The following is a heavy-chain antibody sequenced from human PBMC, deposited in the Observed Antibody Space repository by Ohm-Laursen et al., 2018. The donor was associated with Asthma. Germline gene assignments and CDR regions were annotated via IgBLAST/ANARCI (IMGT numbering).Heavy chain of an antibody. J-gene: IGHJ3*02. D-gene: IGHD3-22*01. CDR1: GGTFSSYA. CDR2: IIPIFGTA. V-gene: IGHV1-69*13. Sequence: GATVKISCKASGGTFSSYATSWVRQAPGQGLEWMGGIIPIFGTANYAQKFQGRVTITADESTSTAYMELSSLRSEDTAVYYCARERFNYYDSSGYYYEDAFDIWGQGTMVTVSS. CDR3: ARERFNYYDSSGYYYEDAFDI.